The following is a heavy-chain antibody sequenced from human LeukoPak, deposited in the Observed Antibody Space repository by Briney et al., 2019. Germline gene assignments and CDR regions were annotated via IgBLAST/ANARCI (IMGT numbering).Heavy chain of an antibody. CDR2: IYYSGST. Sequence: PSETLSLTCTVSGASISSSSYYWGWIRLPPGKGLEWIGSIYYSGSTYYNPSLKSRVTISVDTSKNQFSLKLSSVTAADTAVYYCAREGDSRAGVTAKIDYWGQGTLVTVSS. CDR3: AREGDSRAGVTAKIDY. V-gene: IGHV4-39*07. CDR1: GASISSSSYY. J-gene: IGHJ4*02. D-gene: IGHD2-21*02.